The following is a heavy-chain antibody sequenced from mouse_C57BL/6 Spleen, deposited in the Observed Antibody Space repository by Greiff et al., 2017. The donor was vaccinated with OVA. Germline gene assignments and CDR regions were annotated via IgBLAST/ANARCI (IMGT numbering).Heavy chain of an antibody. J-gene: IGHJ1*03. V-gene: IGHV5-4*01. CDR1: GFTFSSYA. CDR3: ARDRTTVVDWYFDV. Sequence: EVKLVESGGGLVKPGGSLKLSCAASGFTFSSYAMSWVRQTPEKRLEWVATISDGGSYTYYPDNVTGRFTISRDNAKNNLYLQMSHLKSEDTAMYYCARDRTTVVDWYFDVWGTGTTVTVSS. CDR2: ISDGGSYT. D-gene: IGHD1-1*01.